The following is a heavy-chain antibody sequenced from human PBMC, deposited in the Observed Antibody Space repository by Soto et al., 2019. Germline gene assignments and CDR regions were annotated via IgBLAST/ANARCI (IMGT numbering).Heavy chain of an antibody. J-gene: IGHJ6*02. CDR2: ISGSGGST. V-gene: IGHV3-23*01. CDR1: GFTFSSYS. D-gene: IGHD4-4*01. Sequence: PGGSLRLSCAASGFTFSSYSMSWVRQAPGKGLEWVSAISGSGGSTYYADSVKGRFTISRDNSKNTLYLQMNSLRAEDTAVYYCAKPSSTTKYYYYGMDVWGQGTTLTVS. CDR3: AKPSSTTKYYYYGMDV.